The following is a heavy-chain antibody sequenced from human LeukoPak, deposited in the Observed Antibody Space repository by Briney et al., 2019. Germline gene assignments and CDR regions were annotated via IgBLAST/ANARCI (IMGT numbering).Heavy chain of an antibody. Sequence: PSETLSLTCAVYGGSFSGYYWSWIRQPPGKGLEWIGEINHSGSTNYNPSLKSRVTISVDTSKNQFSLKLSSVTAADTAVYYCARRAVYYYDSSGYYSGLQANYKFDYWGQGTLVTVSS. CDR3: ARRAVYYYDSSGYYSGLQANYKFDY. J-gene: IGHJ4*02. CDR2: INHSGST. V-gene: IGHV4-34*01. CDR1: GGSFSGYY. D-gene: IGHD3-22*01.